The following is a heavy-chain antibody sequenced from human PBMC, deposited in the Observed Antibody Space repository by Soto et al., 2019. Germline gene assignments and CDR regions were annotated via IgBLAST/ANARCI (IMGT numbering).Heavy chain of an antibody. Sequence: GASVQVSCKTSAYTFISYGISWVRQAPGQGLEWMGWISAYNGNTNYAQKFQGRVTMTTDTSTSTAYMELRSLRSDDTAVYYCARDEPIVGGTKVDYWGQGTLVTVSS. CDR2: ISAYNGNT. CDR3: ARDEPIVGGTKVDY. CDR1: AYTFISYG. J-gene: IGHJ4*02. D-gene: IGHD1-26*01. V-gene: IGHV1-18*04.